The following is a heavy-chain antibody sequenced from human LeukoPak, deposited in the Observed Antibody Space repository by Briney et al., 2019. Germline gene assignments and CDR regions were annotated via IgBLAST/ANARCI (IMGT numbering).Heavy chain of an antibody. CDR1: GFTFSSYA. D-gene: IGHD2-2*01. Sequence: PGGSLRLSCAASGFTFSSYAMSWVRQAPGKGLEWVSAISGSGGSTYYADSVKGRFTISRDNSKNTLYLQMNSLRAEDTAVYYCAKGYCSSTSCYAVGAFDIWGQGTMVTVSS. J-gene: IGHJ3*02. CDR3: AKGYCSSTSCYAVGAFDI. CDR2: ISGSGGST. V-gene: IGHV3-23*01.